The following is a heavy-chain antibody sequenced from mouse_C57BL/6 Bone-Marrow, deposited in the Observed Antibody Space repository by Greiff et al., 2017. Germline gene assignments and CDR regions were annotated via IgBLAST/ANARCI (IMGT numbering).Heavy chain of an antibody. D-gene: IGHD1-1*01. V-gene: IGHV5-6*02. J-gene: IGHJ2*01. CDR1: GFTFSSYG. Sequence: EVMLVESGGDLVKPGGSLKLSCAASGFTFSSYGMSWVRQTPDKRLEWVATISSGGSYTYYPDSVKVRFTISRDNAKNTLYLQMSSLKSEDTAMYYCARHEGTVVATNWGQGTTLTVSS. CDR3: ARHEGTVVATN. CDR2: ISSGGSYT.